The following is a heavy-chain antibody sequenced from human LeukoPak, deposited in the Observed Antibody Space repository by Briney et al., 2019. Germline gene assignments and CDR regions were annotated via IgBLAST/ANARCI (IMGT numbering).Heavy chain of an antibody. V-gene: IGHV3-21*04. CDR1: GLTFNRYS. CDR2: ISSSSNYI. Sequence: AGGSLRLSCAGSGLTFNRYSMNWVRQAPGKGLEWVSSISSSSNYIYYADSVKGRFTTSRDNAKNSLYLQMSSLRAEDTAVYSCASLLTPYHGSGGGGMDVWGQGTTVTVSS. J-gene: IGHJ6*02. D-gene: IGHD3-10*01. CDR3: ASLLTPYHGSGGGGMDV.